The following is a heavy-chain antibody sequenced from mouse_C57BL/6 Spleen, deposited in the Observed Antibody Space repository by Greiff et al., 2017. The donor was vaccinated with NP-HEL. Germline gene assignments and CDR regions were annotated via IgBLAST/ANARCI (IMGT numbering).Heavy chain of an antibody. CDR2: IDPSDSET. J-gene: IGHJ4*01. CDR3: ASGRTAQDYAMDY. Sequence: VQLQQPGAELVRPGSSVKLSCKASGYTFTSYWMHWVKQRPIQGLEWIGNIDPSDSETHYNQKFKDKATLTVDKSSSTAYMQLSSLTSEDSAVYYCASGRTAQDYAMDYWGQGTSVTVSS. CDR1: GYTFTSYW. V-gene: IGHV1-52*01. D-gene: IGHD3-2*02.